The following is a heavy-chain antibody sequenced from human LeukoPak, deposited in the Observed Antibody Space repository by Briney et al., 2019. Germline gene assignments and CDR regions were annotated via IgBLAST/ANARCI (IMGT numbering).Heavy chain of an antibody. CDR3: AKDYGGYNITPLFDY. J-gene: IGHJ4*02. CDR2: ISGSGGST. D-gene: IGHD4-23*01. CDR1: GFTFSSYG. Sequence: GGSLRLSCAASGFTFSSYGMSWVRQAPGKGLEWVSAISGSGGSTYYADSVKGRFTISRDNSKNTLYLQMNSLRAEDTAVYYCAKDYGGYNITPLFDYWGQGTLVTVSS. V-gene: IGHV3-23*01.